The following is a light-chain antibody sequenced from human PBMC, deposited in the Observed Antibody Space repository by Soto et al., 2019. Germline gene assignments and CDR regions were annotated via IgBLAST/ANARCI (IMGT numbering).Light chain of an antibody. CDR1: QNVNFN. V-gene: IGKV3-15*01. CDR2: GAS. J-gene: IGKJ5*01. Sequence: EIVMTQSPATLSVSPGERATLSCRASQNVNFNLAWYQQKAGQAPRILIHGASTRATGIPARFSGSGSGTEFTLTISSLESEDFAVYYCQQYNNWPITFGQGTRLEIK. CDR3: QQYNNWPIT.